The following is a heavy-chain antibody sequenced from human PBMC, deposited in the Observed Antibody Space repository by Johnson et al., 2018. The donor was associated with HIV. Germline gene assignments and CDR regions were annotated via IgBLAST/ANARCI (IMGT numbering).Heavy chain of an antibody. V-gene: IGHV3-11*01. CDR1: GFTFSDYY. CDR3: AKDTRYCNSATCYGAFDM. J-gene: IGHJ3*02. Sequence: QVQLVESGGGLVKPGGSLRLSCAASGFTFSDYYMSWIRQAPGKGLEWVSYISSSCSTIYYADSVKGRFTISRDNAKNSLYLQMNSLRTEDTALYYCAKDTRYCNSATCYGAFDMWGQGTMVTVSS. CDR2: ISSSCSTI. D-gene: IGHD2-2*01.